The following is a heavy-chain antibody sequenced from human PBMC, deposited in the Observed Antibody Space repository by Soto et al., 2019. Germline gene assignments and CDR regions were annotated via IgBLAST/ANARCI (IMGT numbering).Heavy chain of an antibody. Sequence: SETRSLTCAVSCGSISSSNWWSWVRQPPGKGVEWIGEIYHRVSTXXNPSLKSXXTISVDKSKNRFSLKLSSVTAADTAXYYCARGATVTREFDYWGQGTLVTVSS. CDR1: CGSISSSNW. CDR2: IYHRVST. CDR3: ARGATVTREFDY. V-gene: IGHV4-4*02. D-gene: IGHD4-17*01. J-gene: IGHJ4*02.